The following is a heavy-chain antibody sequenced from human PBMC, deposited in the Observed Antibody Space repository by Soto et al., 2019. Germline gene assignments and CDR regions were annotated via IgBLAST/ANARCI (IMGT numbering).Heavy chain of an antibody. CDR1: GFTLSSYS. Sequence: EVQLVESGGGLVQPGGSLRLSCAASGFTLSSYSMHWVRQAPGKGLEWVSYISGSGGTIYYADSEKGRFTISRDNAKNSLSVQMSSLRDEDTAVYFCARETGLRSSGWSYYFDFWGQGTRVTVSS. V-gene: IGHV3-48*02. CDR3: ARETGLRSSGWSYYFDF. CDR2: ISGSGGTI. J-gene: IGHJ4*02. D-gene: IGHD6-19*01.